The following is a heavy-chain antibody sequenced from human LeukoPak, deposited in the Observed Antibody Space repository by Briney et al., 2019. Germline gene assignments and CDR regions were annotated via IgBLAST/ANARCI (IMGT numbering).Heavy chain of an antibody. CDR1: GGSVSGYF. D-gene: IGHD3-22*01. CDR2: RYYSGTT. J-gene: IGHJ4*02. CDR3: ARSSSGYYFDY. Sequence: SQTLSLTCAVSGGSVSGYFWSWIRQPPGRGLEWIGYRYYSGTTNYKPSLKSRVTISVDTSKNQFSLRLSSVTAADTAVYYCARSSSGYYFDYWGQGTLVTVSS. V-gene: IGHV4-59*02.